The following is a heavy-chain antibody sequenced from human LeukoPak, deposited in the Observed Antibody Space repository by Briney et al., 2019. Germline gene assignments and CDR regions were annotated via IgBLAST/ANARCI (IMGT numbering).Heavy chain of an antibody. Sequence: GASVKVSCKASGGTFSSYAISWVRQAPGQGLEWMGRIIPIFGTANYAQKFQGRVTITTDESTSTAYMELSSLRSEDTAVYHCARDVSHGEQLDPFDYWGQGTLVTVSS. V-gene: IGHV1-69*05. CDR2: IIPIFGTA. CDR3: ARDVSHGEQLDPFDY. D-gene: IGHD6-13*01. CDR1: GGTFSSYA. J-gene: IGHJ4*02.